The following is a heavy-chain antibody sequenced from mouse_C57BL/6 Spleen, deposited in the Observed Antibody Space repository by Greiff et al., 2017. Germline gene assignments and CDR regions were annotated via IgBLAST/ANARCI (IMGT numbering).Heavy chain of an antibody. D-gene: IGHD2-4*01. CDR3: ARSRDYDV. V-gene: IGHV1-69*01. Sequence: QVQLQQPGAELVMPGASVKLSCKASGYTFTSYWMHWVKQRPGQGLEWIGEIDPSDSYTNYNQKFKGKSTLTVDKSSSTAYMQLSSLTSEDSAVYYGARSRDYDVWGQGTTLTVSS. CDR2: IDPSDSYT. CDR1: GYTFTSYW. J-gene: IGHJ2*01.